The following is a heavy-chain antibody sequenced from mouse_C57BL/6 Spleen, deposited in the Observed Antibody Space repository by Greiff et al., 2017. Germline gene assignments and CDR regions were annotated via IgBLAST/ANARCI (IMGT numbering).Heavy chain of an antibody. J-gene: IGHJ3*01. CDR1: GFNIKDDY. V-gene: IGHV14-4*01. Sequence: DVQLQESGAELVRPGASVKLSCTASGFNIKDDYMHWVKQRPEQGLEWIGWIDPENGDTEYASKFQGKATITADKSSNTAYLQLSSLTSEDTAVYYCTFYGNSFAYWGQGTLVTVSA. CDR3: TFYGNSFAY. D-gene: IGHD2-1*01. CDR2: IDPENGDT.